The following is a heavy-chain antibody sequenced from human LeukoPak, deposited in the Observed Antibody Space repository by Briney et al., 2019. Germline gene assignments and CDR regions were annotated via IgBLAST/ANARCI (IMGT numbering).Heavy chain of an antibody. CDR3: AKDITEAFDI. Sequence: GGSLRLSCAASGFAFSSSGMHWVRQAPGKGLEWVSGISWNSGSIGYADSVKGRFTISRDNAKNSLYLQMNSLRAEDTALYYCAKDITEAFDIWGQGTMVTVSS. CDR1: GFAFSSSG. V-gene: IGHV3-9*01. CDR2: ISWNSGSI. J-gene: IGHJ3*02.